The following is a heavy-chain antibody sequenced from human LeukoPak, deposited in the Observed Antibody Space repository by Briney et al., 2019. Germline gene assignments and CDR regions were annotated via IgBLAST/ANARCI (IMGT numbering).Heavy chain of an antibody. CDR3: ASATGTTGTTRYYYYYYMDV. Sequence: RAGGSLRLSCAASGFTFDDYGMSWVRQAPGKGLEWVSGINWNGGSTGYADSVKGRFTISRDNAKNSLYLQMNSLRAEDTAVYYCASATGTTGTTRYYYYYYMDVWGKGTTVTISS. CDR2: INWNGGST. J-gene: IGHJ6*03. V-gene: IGHV3-20*04. D-gene: IGHD1-1*01. CDR1: GFTFDDYG.